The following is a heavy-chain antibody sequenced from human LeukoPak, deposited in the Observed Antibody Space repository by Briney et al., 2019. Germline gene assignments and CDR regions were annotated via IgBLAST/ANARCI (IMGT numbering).Heavy chain of an antibody. CDR3: ARGMATANDAFDI. D-gene: IGHD5-24*01. CDR1: GYTFTGYY. Sequence: ASVKVSFKASGYTFTGYYMHWVRQAPGQGLEWMGRINPYSGGTNYAQKFQGGVTMTRDTSISTAYMELSRLRSDDTAVYYCARGMATANDAFDIWGQGTMVTVSS. CDR2: INPYSGGT. J-gene: IGHJ3*02. V-gene: IGHV1-2*06.